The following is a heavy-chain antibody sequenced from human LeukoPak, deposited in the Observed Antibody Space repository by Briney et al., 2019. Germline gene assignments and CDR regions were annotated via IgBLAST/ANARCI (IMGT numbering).Heavy chain of an antibody. CDR1: GGSFSGYY. V-gene: IGHV4-34*01. D-gene: IGHD1-26*01. CDR2: INHSGST. Sequence: SETLSLTCAVYGGSFSGYYWSWIRQPPGKGLEWIGEINHSGSTNYNPSLKSRVTISVDTSKNQFSLKLSSVTAADTAVYYCARDQRYSGSYFDYWGQGTLVTVSS. J-gene: IGHJ4*02. CDR3: ARDQRYSGSYFDY.